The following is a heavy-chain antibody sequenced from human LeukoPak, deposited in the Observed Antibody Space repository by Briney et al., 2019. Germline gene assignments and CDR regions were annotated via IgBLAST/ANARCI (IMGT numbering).Heavy chain of an antibody. Sequence: SETLCLTCSVSGASITGDYWRWMRQAPGKGLEWIGYIYYAGVTNYNPSFESGGYILSDTTKNQFFFILISVIVVETAVLYCLSGAGRGQRPDFWGPRILVTVSS. D-gene: IGHD1-26*01. J-gene: IGHJ4*02. CDR3: LSGAGRGQRPDF. CDR2: IYYAGVT. V-gene: IGHV4-59*01. CDR1: GASITGDY.